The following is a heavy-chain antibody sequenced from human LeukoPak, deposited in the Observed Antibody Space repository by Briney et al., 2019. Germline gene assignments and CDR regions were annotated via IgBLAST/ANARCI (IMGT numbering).Heavy chain of an antibody. Sequence: SETLSLTCTVSGGSISSYYWSWIRQPPGKGLEWIGYIYYSGSTNYNPSLKSRVTISVDTSKNQFSLKLSSVTAADTAVYYCARRGYCSGGSCYSYFDYWGQGTLVTVSS. V-gene: IGHV4-59*08. D-gene: IGHD2-15*01. J-gene: IGHJ4*02. CDR2: IYYSGST. CDR1: GGSISSYY. CDR3: ARRGYCSGGSCYSYFDY.